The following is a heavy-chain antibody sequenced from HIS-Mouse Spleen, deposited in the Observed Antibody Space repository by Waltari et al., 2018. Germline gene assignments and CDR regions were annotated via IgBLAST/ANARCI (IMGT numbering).Heavy chain of an antibody. D-gene: IGHD3-10*01. J-gene: IGHJ6*02. Sequence: QVQLVQSGAEVKKPGASVKVSCKASGYTFTGYYMHWVRQAPGQGREWMGWINPNSGGTNDEQKFQGRVTMTRDTSISTAYMELSRLRSDDTAVYYCARDYYGSGSYYYYYGMDVWGQGTTVTVSS. CDR3: ARDYYGSGSYYYYYGMDV. CDR1: GYTFTGYY. CDR2: INPNSGGT. V-gene: IGHV1-2*02.